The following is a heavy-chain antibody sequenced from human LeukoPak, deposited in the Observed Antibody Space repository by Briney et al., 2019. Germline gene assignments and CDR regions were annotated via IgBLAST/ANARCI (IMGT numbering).Heavy chain of an antibody. CDR2: ISGSGGST. CDR3: AKGGSRAVARPGGNYFDY. Sequence: GGSLRLSCAASGFTFSSYAMSWVRQAPGKGLEWVSAISGSGGSTYYADSVKGRFTISRDNSKNTLYLQMNGLRAEDTAVYYCAKGGSRAVARPGGNYFDYWGQGTLVTVSP. J-gene: IGHJ4*02. V-gene: IGHV3-23*01. CDR1: GFTFSSYA. D-gene: IGHD6-6*01.